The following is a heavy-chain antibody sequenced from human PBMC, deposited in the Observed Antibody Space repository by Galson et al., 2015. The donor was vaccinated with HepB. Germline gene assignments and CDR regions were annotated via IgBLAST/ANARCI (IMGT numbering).Heavy chain of an antibody. CDR2: INPSGGST. CDR1: GYTFTTYF. D-gene: IGHD1-1*01. CDR3: ARLRGNGDYFDY. Sequence: SVKVSCKASGYTFTTYFMHWVRQAPGQGLEWLGLINPSGGSTTYAQKFQGRVIMTRETYTSTVYMELSSLRSEDTAVYFCARLRGNGDYFDYWGQGSLVTVSS. J-gene: IGHJ4*02. V-gene: IGHV1-46*03.